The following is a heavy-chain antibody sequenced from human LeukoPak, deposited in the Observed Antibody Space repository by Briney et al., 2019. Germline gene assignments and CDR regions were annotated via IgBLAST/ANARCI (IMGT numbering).Heavy chain of an antibody. CDR3: ARVSVLLWFGVVGV. CDR1: GGSTSSTSYY. Sequence: PSETLSLTCTVSGGSTSSTSYYWSWIRQPPGKGLEWIGYIYYSGSTYYNPSLKSRVTISVDTSKNQFSLKLSSVTAADTAVYYCARVSVLLWFGVVGVWGQGTTVTVSS. D-gene: IGHD3-10*01. CDR2: IYYSGST. J-gene: IGHJ6*02. V-gene: IGHV4-30-4*01.